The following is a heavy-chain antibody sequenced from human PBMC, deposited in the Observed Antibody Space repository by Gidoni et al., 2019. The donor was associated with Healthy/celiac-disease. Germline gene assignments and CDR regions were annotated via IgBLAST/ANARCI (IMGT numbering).Heavy chain of an antibody. CDR2: ISAYNGNT. CDR1: AYHFTSYG. CDR3: AREGRYGSGSYYNVIEVRYFDY. D-gene: IGHD3-10*01. Sequence: QVLLVHSGAEVKKPGASLKVICKPSAYHFTSYGISWVGQAPGQGLEWLGWISAYNGNTNYAQKLHGRVTMTTDTSTSTAYMERRSLRSDDTAVYYCAREGRYGSGSYYNVIEVRYFDYWGQGTLVTVSS. J-gene: IGHJ4*01. V-gene: IGHV1-18*01.